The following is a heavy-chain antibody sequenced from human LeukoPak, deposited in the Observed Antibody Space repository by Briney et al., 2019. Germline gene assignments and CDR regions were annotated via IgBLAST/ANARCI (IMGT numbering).Heavy chain of an antibody. CDR1: GFTFSSYW. CDR3: GGSGSLFDY. V-gene: IGHV3-74*01. J-gene: IGHJ4*02. D-gene: IGHD3-22*01. Sequence: PGGSLRLSCAASGFTFSSYWMHWVRQAPGKGPVWVSRINSDGSSTGYADSVRGRFTISRDNAKNTLYLQMSSLRAEDTAVYYCGGSGSLFDYWGQGTLVTVSS. CDR2: INSDGSST.